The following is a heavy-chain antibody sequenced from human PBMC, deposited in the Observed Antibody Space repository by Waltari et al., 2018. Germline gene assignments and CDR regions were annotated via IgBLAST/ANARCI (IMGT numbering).Heavy chain of an antibody. V-gene: IGHV3-72*01. J-gene: IGHJ3*02. CDR1: GFTFSDYY. D-gene: IGHD3-16*01. Sequence: EVQLVESGGGLVQPGGSLRLSCAVSGFTFSDYYMDWVRQAPGKGLEWVACTRNKGNRYTTEYAASVKGRFIIARDESKNSLFLQRNSLKTEDTAVYYCARGPSIMITFGAAAFDIWGQGTMVTVSS. CDR2: TRNKGNRYTT. CDR3: ARGPSIMITFGAAAFDI.